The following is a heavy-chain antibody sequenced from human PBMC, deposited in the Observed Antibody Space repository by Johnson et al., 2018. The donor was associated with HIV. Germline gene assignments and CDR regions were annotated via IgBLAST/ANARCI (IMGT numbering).Heavy chain of an antibody. D-gene: IGHD3-10*01. Sequence: MQLVESGGGVVRPGGSLRLSCAASGFTFDDYGMSWVRQAPGKGLEWVSGINWNGGSTGYADSVKGRFIMSRDNSKTTVFLQMNRLRAEDTALYYCAKEWAGCGETDDTVDIWGQGTMVTVSS. V-gene: IGHV3-20*04. CDR2: INWNGGST. J-gene: IGHJ3*02. CDR1: GFTFDDYG. CDR3: AKEWAGCGETDDTVDI.